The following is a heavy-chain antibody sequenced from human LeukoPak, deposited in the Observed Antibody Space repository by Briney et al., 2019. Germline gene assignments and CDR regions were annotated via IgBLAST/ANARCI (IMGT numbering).Heavy chain of an antibody. CDR1: GYSFTSYG. CDR2: ISAYNGNT. CDR3: ARTPYTIFGVVLYYFDY. D-gene: IGHD3-3*01. V-gene: IGHV1-18*01. J-gene: IGHJ4*02. Sequence: GASVKVSCKASGYSFTSYGISWVRQAPGQGLECMGWISAYNGNTNYAQKLQGRVTMTTDTSTSTAYMELRSLRSDDTAVYYCARTPYTIFGVVLYYFDYWGQGTLVTVSS.